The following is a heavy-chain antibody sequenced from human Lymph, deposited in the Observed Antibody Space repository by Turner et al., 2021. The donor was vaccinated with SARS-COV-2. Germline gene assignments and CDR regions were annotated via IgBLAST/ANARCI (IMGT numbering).Heavy chain of an antibody. V-gene: IGHV3-33*01. D-gene: IGHD6-13*01. Sequence: QVPLVESGGGVVRPGRSLRLSCAGSGFTFSTYGMHWVRQAPGKGLEWVAMIWFDGSNKYYADSVKGRFTISRDNSKNTLYLQMNNLRAEDTAVYYCARGSAGGDVWGQGTTVTVSS. CDR1: GFTFSTYG. CDR2: IWFDGSNK. CDR3: ARGSAGGDV. J-gene: IGHJ6*02.